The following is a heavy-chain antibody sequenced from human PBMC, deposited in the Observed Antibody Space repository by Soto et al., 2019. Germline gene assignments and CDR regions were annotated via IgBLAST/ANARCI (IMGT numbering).Heavy chain of an antibody. Sequence: ASVKVSCKASGYTFTSYAMHWVRQAPGQRLEWMGWINAGNGNTKYSQKFQGRVTITRDTSASTAYMELSRLRSEDTAVYYCARDGQWLVPEFDYWGQGTLVTVSS. V-gene: IGHV1-3*01. D-gene: IGHD6-19*01. J-gene: IGHJ4*02. CDR1: GYTFTSYA. CDR3: ARDGQWLVPEFDY. CDR2: INAGNGNT.